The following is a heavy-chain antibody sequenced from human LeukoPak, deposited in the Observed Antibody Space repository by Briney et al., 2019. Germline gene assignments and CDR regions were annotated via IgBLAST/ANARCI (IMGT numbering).Heavy chain of an antibody. V-gene: IGHV3-30*18. CDR3: AKDRPKYDYGGNPYS. CDR1: GFTFSSYG. CDR2: IAYDGSDK. J-gene: IGHJ5*02. Sequence: PGTSLRLSCAASGFTFSSYGMHWVRQAPGKGLEWVAVIAYDGSDKYYADSVKGRFTISRDNSKNTLYLQMNSLRAEDTAVYYCAKDRPKYDYGGNPYSWGQGALVTVSS. D-gene: IGHD4-23*01.